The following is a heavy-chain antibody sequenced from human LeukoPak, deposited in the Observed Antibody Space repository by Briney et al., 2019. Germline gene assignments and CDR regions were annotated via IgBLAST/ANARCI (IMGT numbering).Heavy chain of an antibody. CDR2: INPNSGGT. V-gene: IGHV1-2*06. CDR1: GYTFTGYY. J-gene: IGHJ4*02. Sequence: GASVKVSCKASGYTFTGYYMHWVRQAPGQGLEWVGRINPNSGGTNYAQKFQGRVTMTRDTSISTAYMELSRLRSDDTAVYYCARPTYYYDSSGYSNFDYWGQGTLVTVSS. CDR3: ARPTYYYDSSGYSNFDY. D-gene: IGHD3-22*01.